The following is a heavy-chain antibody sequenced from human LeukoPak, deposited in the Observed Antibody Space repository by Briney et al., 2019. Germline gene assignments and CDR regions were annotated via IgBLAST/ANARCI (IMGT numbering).Heavy chain of an antibody. D-gene: IGHD1-14*01. CDR1: GFTFSSYG. V-gene: IGHV3-30*18. CDR3: AKGSDPTPEPYGMDV. Sequence: GGSLRLPCAASGFTFSSYGMHWVRQAPGKGLEWVAVISYDGSNKYYADSVKGRFTISRDNSKNTLYLQMNSLRAEDTAVYYCAKGSDPTPEPYGMDVWGQGTTVTVSS. J-gene: IGHJ6*02. CDR2: ISYDGSNK.